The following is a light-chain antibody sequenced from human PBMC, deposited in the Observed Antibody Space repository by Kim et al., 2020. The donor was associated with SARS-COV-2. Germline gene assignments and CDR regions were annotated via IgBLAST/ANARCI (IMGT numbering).Light chain of an antibody. Sequence: TRSRSGASSDVRSYSLVCGYQQNAGNDAKLMIYDVSKRASGVSNRVSGSKSGTTAALTISGLQAEDEADYYFCAYAGSSTLVVFGGGTQLTVL. CDR3: CAYAGSSTLVV. J-gene: IGLJ2*01. CDR2: DVS. CDR1: SSDVRSYSL. V-gene: IGLV2-23*02.